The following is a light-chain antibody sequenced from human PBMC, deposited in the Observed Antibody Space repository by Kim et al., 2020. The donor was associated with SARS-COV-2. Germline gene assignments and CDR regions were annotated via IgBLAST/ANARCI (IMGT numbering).Light chain of an antibody. Sequence: VAPGKTARITCGGNNIGSKSVHWYQQKPGQAPVLVIYYDSDRPSGIPERFSGSNSGNTATLTISRVEAGDEADYYCQVWDSSSDHVVFGGGTQLT. V-gene: IGLV3-21*04. CDR1: NIGSKS. CDR2: YDS. CDR3: QVWDSSSDHVV. J-gene: IGLJ2*01.